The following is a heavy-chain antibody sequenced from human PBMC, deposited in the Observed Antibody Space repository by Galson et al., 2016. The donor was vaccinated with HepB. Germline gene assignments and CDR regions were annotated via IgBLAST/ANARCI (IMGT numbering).Heavy chain of an antibody. D-gene: IGHD2-8*01. V-gene: IGHV3-33*01. Sequence: SLRLSCAASGFTFRNNGMHWVRQAPGKGLEWVAFIWFDGRNENHAESVRGRFSISRDNSKNILYLQMNSLRADDTAVYYCARWLGGRNGCLDYRGQGTLVT. CDR1: GFTFRNNG. CDR3: ARWLGGRNGCLDY. CDR2: IWFDGRNE. J-gene: IGHJ4*02.